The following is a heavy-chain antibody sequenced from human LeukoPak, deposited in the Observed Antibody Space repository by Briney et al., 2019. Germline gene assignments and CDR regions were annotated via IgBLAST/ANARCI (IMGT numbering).Heavy chain of an antibody. CDR1: GYTFTSCY. CDR3: AREGRNGYNEGYFDY. J-gene: IGHJ4*02. CDR2: INPNSGGT. V-gene: IGHV1-2*02. D-gene: IGHD5-24*01. Sequence: GASVKVSCKATGYTFTSCYMHWLRQAPGQGLDWMGWINPNSGGTKYAQNFQGRVTLTTDTSINTAYMELSSLRSDDTAVYYCAREGRNGYNEGYFDYWGQGTLVTVSS.